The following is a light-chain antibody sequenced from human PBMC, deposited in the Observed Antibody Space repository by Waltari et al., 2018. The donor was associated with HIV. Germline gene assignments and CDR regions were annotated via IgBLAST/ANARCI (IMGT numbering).Light chain of an antibody. Sequence: QSALTQPASVSGSPGQSITISCTGPSSDVGSYNLVSWSQQHPGKAPKLMIYEVSKRPSGVSNRSSGSNAGNTACMTISGLQAEDEADYYCCSYAGSSTYVFGTGTKVTVL. J-gene: IGLJ1*01. CDR2: EVS. CDR3: CSYAGSSTYV. CDR1: SSDVGSYNL. V-gene: IGLV2-23*02.